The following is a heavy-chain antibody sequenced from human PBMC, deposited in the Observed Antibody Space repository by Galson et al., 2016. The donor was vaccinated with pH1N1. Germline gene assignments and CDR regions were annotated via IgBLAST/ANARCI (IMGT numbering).Heavy chain of an antibody. CDR2: VHNSGNT. CDR1: GASISSSGNY. Sequence: QVQLQESGPGLVKPSQTLSLTCTVSGASISSSGNYWSWIRQHPGKGLEWIGYVHNSGNTYYNPSLTSRVSMSVDTSKGQFSLGLTSVTAADTAVYYCAREEIVVGEGWDNGLDVWGQGTTVTVSS. D-gene: IGHD2-15*01. V-gene: IGHV4-31*03. J-gene: IGHJ6*02. CDR3: AREEIVVGEGWDNGLDV.